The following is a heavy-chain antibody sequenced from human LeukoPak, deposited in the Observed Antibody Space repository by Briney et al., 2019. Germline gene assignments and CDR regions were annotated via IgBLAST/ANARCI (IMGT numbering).Heavy chain of an antibody. J-gene: IGHJ5*02. CDR1: GGTFSSYA. CDR3: ARAGITMVRGVKSWFDP. Sequence: ASVKVSCKASGGTFSSYAISWVRQAPGQGLEWMGGIIPIFGTANYAQKFQGRVTITADKSTSTAYTELSSLRSEDTAVYYCARAGITMVRGVKSWFDPWGQGTLVTVSS. CDR2: IIPIFGTA. V-gene: IGHV1-69*06. D-gene: IGHD3-10*01.